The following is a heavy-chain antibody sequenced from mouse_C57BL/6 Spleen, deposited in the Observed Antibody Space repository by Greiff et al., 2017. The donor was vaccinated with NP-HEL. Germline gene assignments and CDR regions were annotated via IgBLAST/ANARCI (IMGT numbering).Heavy chain of an antibody. J-gene: IGHJ2*01. D-gene: IGHD5-5*01. CDR3: ANYLY. CDR1: GYTFTSYW. V-gene: IGHV1-7*01. Sequence: VQLQQSGAELAKPGASVKLSCKASGYTFTSYWMHWVKQRPGQGLEWIGYINPSSGYTKYNQKFKDKATVTADKSSSTAYMQLSSLTYEDSAVYYCANYLYWGQGTPLTVSS. CDR2: INPSSGYT.